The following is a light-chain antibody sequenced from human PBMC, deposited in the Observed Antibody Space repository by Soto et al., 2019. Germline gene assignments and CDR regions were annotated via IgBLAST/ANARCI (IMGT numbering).Light chain of an antibody. V-gene: IGKV3-11*01. CDR1: PSVTSL. CDR3: QQRANWPLT. CDR2: DAS. J-gene: IGKJ4*01. Sequence: EIVLTQSPATLSLAPGERATLSCRSSPSVTSLLGWYHQKPGQAPRLLIYDASYRATGIPARFSGSGSGTDFTLTISSLEPDDFGVYYCQQRANWPLTFGGGTKVEIK.